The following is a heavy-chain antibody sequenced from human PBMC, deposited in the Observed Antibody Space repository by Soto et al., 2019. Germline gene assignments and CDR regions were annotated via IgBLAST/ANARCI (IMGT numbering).Heavy chain of an antibody. V-gene: IGHV4-34*01. CDR2: IDHSRRT. CDR3: ARLQLGTDYYGSGSYYPIRCHYYYGMHV. Sequence: SEALSLTCAVYGGSVSGCYWIWIRQPPGKGLEWIGEIDHSRRTKYQPPLKSRAPIQGATTQNQFSLKVTSVTAAETALYYCARLQLGTDYYGSGSYYPIRCHYYYGMHVWCQRPTVTVSS. D-gene: IGHD3-10*01. CDR1: GGSVSGCY. J-gene: IGHJ6*02.